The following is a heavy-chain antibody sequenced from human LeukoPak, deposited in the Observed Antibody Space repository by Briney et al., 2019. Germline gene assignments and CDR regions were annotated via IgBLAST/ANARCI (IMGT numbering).Heavy chain of an antibody. Sequence: GGSLRLSCAASGFTFSSYGMHWVRQAPGKGLEWVAFIRYDGSNKYYADSVKGRFTISRDNSKNTLYLHVNSLRPEDTAVYYCAKLWNEVGTTIYWGQGTLVTVSS. CDR2: IRYDGSNK. D-gene: IGHD1-26*01. CDR3: AKLWNEVGTTIY. J-gene: IGHJ4*02. V-gene: IGHV3-30*02. CDR1: GFTFSSYG.